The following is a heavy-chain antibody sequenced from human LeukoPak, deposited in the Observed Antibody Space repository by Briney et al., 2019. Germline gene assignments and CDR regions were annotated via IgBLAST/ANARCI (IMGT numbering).Heavy chain of an antibody. J-gene: IGHJ3*02. CDR2: ISGSGDST. Sequence: GGSLRLSCAASGFTFRSYAMNWVRQAPGKGLEWVSGISGSGDSTYYADSVKGRFTISRDNSKNTLYLQMNSLRVEDTAVYYCAKYILYHGAFDIWGQGTMVTVSS. CDR3: AKYILYHGAFDI. V-gene: IGHV3-23*01. CDR1: GFTFRSYA. D-gene: IGHD2-2*01.